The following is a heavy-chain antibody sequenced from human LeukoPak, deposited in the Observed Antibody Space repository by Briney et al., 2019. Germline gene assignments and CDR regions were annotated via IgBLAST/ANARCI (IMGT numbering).Heavy chain of an antibody. V-gene: IGHV3-23*01. CDR2: ITGGHYAT. J-gene: IGHJ5*01. Sequence: PGGSLRLSCAASGFSFSSFGMTWVRQAPGKGLEWVSSITGGHYATYNTDSVKGRFTISRDNAKNSLYLQMNSLRAEDTAIYYCTKDPIGDYIGAFDSWGQGTLVTVSS. D-gene: IGHD4-17*01. CDR1: GFSFSSFG. CDR3: TKDPIGDYIGAFDS.